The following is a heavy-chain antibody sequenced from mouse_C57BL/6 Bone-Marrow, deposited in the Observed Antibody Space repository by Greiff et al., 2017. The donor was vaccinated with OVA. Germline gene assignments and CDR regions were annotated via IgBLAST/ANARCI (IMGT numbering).Heavy chain of an antibody. J-gene: IGHJ2*01. D-gene: IGHD1-1*01. CDR1: GYTFTSYG. V-gene: IGHV1-81*01. CDR3: ARRYYGSARYYFDY. CDR2: IYPRSGNT. Sequence: VQLQESGAELARPGASVKLSCKASGYTFTSYGISWVKQRTGQGLEWIGEIYPRSGNTYYNEKFKGKATLTADKSSSTAYMELRSLTSEDSAVYFWARRYYGSARYYFDYWGQGTTLTVSS.